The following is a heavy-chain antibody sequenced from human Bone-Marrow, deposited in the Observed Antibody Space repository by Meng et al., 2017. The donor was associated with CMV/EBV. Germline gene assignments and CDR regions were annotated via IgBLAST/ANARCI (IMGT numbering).Heavy chain of an antibody. V-gene: IGHV3-30-3*01. CDR3: ASGGGVIPYYNS. CDR1: GFTFSSYW. Sequence: GGSLRLSCAASGFTFSSYWMHWVRQAPGKGLEWVAVISYDGSNKYYADSVKGRFTISRDNSKNMLYLQMDSLRAADTALYYCASGGGVIPYYNSWGQGTLVTVSS. D-gene: IGHD3-10*01. J-gene: IGHJ4*02. CDR2: ISYDGSNK.